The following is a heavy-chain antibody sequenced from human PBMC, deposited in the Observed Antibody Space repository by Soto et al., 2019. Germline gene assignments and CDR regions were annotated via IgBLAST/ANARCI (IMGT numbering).Heavy chain of an antibody. Sequence: EVQLVESGGGLVQPGGSLRLSCAASGLTCSSYWMHWVRQAPGKGLVWVSRINSDGCSTNYADSVKGRFTISRDIAKHSLYLQMNSLRAEDTAVYSCALSYTVTTDSWGQGTLVTVSS. V-gene: IGHV3-74*01. CDR3: ALSYTVTTDS. D-gene: IGHD4-17*01. CDR2: INSDGCST. CDR1: GLTCSSYW. J-gene: IGHJ5*01.